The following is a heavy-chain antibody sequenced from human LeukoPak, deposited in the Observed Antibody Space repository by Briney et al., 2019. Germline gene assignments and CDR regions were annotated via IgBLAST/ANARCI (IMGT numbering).Heavy chain of an antibody. V-gene: IGHV3-7*01. CDR3: ARIGYSSSSFDY. Sequence: GGPLRLSCAASGFTFSRYWMSWVRQAPGKGLEWLANLKEDGSDTYYVDSVKGRFTISRDNAKNSLYLQMNSLRAEDTAVYYCARIGYSSSSFDYWGQGTLVTVSS. CDR2: LKEDGSDT. J-gene: IGHJ4*02. D-gene: IGHD6-13*01. CDR1: GFTFSRYW.